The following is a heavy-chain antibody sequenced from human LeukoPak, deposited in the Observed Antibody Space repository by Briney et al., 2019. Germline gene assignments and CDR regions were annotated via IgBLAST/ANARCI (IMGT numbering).Heavy chain of an antibody. D-gene: IGHD3-22*01. J-gene: IGHJ4*02. CDR2: ISYDGGNK. Sequence: GGSLRLSCAASGFTFSSYAMHWVRQAPGKGLEGVALISYDGGNKNYADSVKGRFTIPRDNSKNTLYLQMNGLRTEDTAVYYCARGTVYYSDTSGYYPAFDYWGQGTLVTVSS. CDR1: GFTFSSYA. V-gene: IGHV3-30*04. CDR3: ARGTVYYSDTSGYYPAFDY.